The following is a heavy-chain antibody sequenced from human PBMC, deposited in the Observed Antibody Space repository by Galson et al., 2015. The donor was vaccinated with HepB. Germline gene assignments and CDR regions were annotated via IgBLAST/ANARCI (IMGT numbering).Heavy chain of an antibody. CDR1: GFTLSSYS. D-gene: IGHD6-19*01. J-gene: IGHJ4*02. Sequence: SLRLSCAASGFTLSSYSMNWVRQAPGKGLEWVSFISSSSTYIYQADSVKGRFTISRDNAKNSLYLQMNSLRAEDTAVYYCARGSLTVAGTLVNWGQGTLVTVSS. CDR3: ARGSLTVAGTLVN. V-gene: IGHV3-21*01. CDR2: ISSSSTYI.